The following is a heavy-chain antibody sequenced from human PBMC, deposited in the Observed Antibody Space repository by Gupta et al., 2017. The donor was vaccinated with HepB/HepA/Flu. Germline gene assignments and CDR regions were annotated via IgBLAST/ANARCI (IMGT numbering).Heavy chain of an antibody. D-gene: IGHD5-12*01. Sequence: SRYGMHWVRQALGQGPEWVALISYDGSNKYYIGSVKGRFTISRDNSKNTLYLQMNSLRGEDSAVYYCAKDRLDLVTTILNNDFYNYAMDVWGQGTTVSVS. V-gene: IGHV3-30*18. CDR1: SRYG. CDR2: ISYDGSNK. J-gene: IGHJ6*02. CDR3: AKDRLDLVTTILNNDFYNYAMDV.